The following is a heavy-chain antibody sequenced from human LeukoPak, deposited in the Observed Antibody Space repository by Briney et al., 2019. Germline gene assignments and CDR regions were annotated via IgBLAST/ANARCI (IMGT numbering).Heavy chain of an antibody. CDR3: VRDRTNHYSFDF. J-gene: IGHJ4*02. D-gene: IGHD2-15*01. CDR1: GFTFNTYA. Sequence: PGRSLRLSCATSGFTFNTYAMHWVRQAPGKGLEWVAFISYDAVRKYYADSVKGRFTISRDSSQNTLFLQMNSLRAEDTAVYHCVRDRTNHYSFDFWGQGTLVTVPS. V-gene: IGHV3-30*04. CDR2: ISYDAVRK.